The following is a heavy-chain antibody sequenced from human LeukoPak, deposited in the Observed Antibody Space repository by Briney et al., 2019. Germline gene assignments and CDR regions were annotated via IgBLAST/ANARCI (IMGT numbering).Heavy chain of an antibody. Sequence: ASVKVSCKASGYTFTSYDINWVRQGTGQGLEWMGWMNPNSGNTGYAQKFQGRVTMTRNTSISTAYMELSSLRSEDTAVYYCARGSKDYYDSSGYYYYWGQGTLVTVS. J-gene: IGHJ4*02. V-gene: IGHV1-8*01. CDR3: ARGSKDYYDSSGYYYY. D-gene: IGHD3-22*01. CDR1: GYTFTSYD. CDR2: MNPNSGNT.